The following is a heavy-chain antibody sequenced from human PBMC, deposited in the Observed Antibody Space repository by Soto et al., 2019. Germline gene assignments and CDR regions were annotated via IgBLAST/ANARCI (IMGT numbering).Heavy chain of an antibody. J-gene: IGHJ3*02. D-gene: IGHD2-8*02. CDR1: GFTVSSNY. CDR3: ALPRVYCVFDAYDI. CDR2: IYSGGST. V-gene: IGHV3-53*01. Sequence: GGSLRLSCAASGFTVSSNYMSWVRQAPGKGLEWVSVIYSGGSTYYADSVKGRFTISRDNSMNALYLQMNSLRIEDTAVYYSALPRVYCVFDAYDIWGQGTMVTGS.